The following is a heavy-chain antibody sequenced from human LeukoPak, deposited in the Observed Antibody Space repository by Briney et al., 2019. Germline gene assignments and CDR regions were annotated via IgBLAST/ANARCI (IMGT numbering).Heavy chain of an antibody. Sequence: ASVKVSCKASGYTFTGYYMHWVRQAPGQGLEWMGWINPNSGGTNYAQKFQGRVTMTRDTSISTAYMELSRLTSDDTAVYYCARRIQLWRSIDYWGQGTLVTVSS. V-gene: IGHV1-2*02. J-gene: IGHJ4*02. CDR1: GYTFTGYY. D-gene: IGHD5-18*01. CDR2: INPNSGGT. CDR3: ARRIQLWRSIDY.